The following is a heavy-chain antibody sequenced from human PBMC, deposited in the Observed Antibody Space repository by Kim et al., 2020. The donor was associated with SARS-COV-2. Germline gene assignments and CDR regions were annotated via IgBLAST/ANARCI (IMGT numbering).Heavy chain of an antibody. CDR3: AKASSIVVVPAAGKLYYYYYGMDV. CDR2: ISGSGGST. Sequence: GGSLRLSCAASGFTFSSYAMSWVRQAPGKGLEWVSAISGSGGSTYYADSVKGRFTISRDNSKNTLYLQMNSLRAEDTAVYYCAKASSIVVVPAAGKLYYYYYGMDVWGQGTTVTVSS. CDR1: GFTFSSYA. J-gene: IGHJ6*02. V-gene: IGHV3-23*01. D-gene: IGHD2-2*01.